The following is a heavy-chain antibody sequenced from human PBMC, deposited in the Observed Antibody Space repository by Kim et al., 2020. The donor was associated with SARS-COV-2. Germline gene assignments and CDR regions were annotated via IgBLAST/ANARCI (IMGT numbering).Heavy chain of an antibody. CDR1: GYTFTSYG. D-gene: IGHD4-17*01. Sequence: ASVKVSCKASGYTFTSYGISWVRQAPGQGLEWMGWISAYNGNTNYAQKLQGRVTMTTDTSTSTAYMELRSLRSDDTAVYYCAREGSTVTTSYYGMDVWGQGTTVTVSS. CDR3: AREGSTVTTSYYGMDV. CDR2: ISAYNGNT. V-gene: IGHV1-18*01. J-gene: IGHJ6*02.